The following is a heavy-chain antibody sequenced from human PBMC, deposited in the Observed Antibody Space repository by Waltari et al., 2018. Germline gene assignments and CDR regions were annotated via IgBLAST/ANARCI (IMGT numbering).Heavy chain of an antibody. D-gene: IGHD3-22*01. CDR3: AREGGYHYGY. J-gene: IGHJ4*02. CDR1: GGSVSSGSYS. Sequence: QVQLQESGPGLVKPSETLSLTCTVSGGSVSSGSYSWSWIRQPPGKGLEWIGYIYYSGSTTYNPSLKSRVTISVDTSKNQFSLKLSSVTAADTAVYYCAREGGYHYGYWGQGTLVTVSS. CDR2: IYYSGST. V-gene: IGHV4-61*01.